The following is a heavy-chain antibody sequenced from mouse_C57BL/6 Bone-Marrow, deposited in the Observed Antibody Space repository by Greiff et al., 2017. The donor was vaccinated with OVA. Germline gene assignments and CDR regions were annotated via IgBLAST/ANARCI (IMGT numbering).Heavy chain of an antibody. CDR3: ASPPHDGYYAMDY. J-gene: IGHJ4*01. CDR1: GYSFTDYN. V-gene: IGHV1-39*01. D-gene: IGHD2-3*01. CDR2: INPNYGTT. Sequence: VQLQQPGAELVKPGASVKLSCKASGYSFTDYNMNWVKQSNGKSLEWIGVINPNYGTTSYNQKFKGKATLTVDQSSSTAYMQLNSLTSEDSAVYYCASPPHDGYYAMDYWGQGTSVTVSS.